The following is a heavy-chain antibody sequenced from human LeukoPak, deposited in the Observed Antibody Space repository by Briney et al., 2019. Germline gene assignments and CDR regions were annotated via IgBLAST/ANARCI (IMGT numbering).Heavy chain of an antibody. CDR2: ISGYNGNT. D-gene: IGHD3-10*01. CDR3: ARDDNYGSGQPDD. V-gene: IGHV1-18*01. Sequence: ASMMVSCKASGYTFTSYGITGGRQAPGQGLEWRGWISGYNGNTNYAQKFQGRVTMTTDTSTSTVYMELRSLRSDDTAVYYCARDDNYGSGQPDDWGQGTLVTVSS. J-gene: IGHJ4*02. CDR1: GYTFTSYG.